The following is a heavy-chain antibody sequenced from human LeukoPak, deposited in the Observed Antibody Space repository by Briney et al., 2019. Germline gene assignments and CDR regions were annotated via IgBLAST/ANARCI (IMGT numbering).Heavy chain of an antibody. D-gene: IGHD3-16*01. V-gene: IGHV3-33*01. CDR3: ARDRFPHDDAHYGMDV. J-gene: IGHJ6*02. Sequence: GGSLRLSCTASGFTFSNYGMHWVRQAPGKGLEWVAVMWVWNDGSNEYYADSVKGRFTIARDNSENTLYLQMVSLRAEDTADYYCARDRFPHDDAHYGMDVWGQGTTVTVSS. CDR1: GFTFSNYG. CDR2: MWVWNDGSNE.